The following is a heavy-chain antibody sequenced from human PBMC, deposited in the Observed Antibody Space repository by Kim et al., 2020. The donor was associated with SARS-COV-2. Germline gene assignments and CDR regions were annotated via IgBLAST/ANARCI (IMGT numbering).Heavy chain of an antibody. J-gene: IGHJ4*02. D-gene: IGHD6-19*01. CDR2: SRVKGDNYIS. Sequence: GGSLRLSCTASGFSLSDHYMDWVRQAPGKGLEWVGRSRVKGDNYISHYAASVQGRFTISRDDSRNSLYLQMNSLKIEDTAVYYRLRDSRHGWYWDYWGQGTLVTVSS. CDR1: GFSLSDHY. CDR3: LRDSRHGWYWDY. V-gene: IGHV3-72*01.